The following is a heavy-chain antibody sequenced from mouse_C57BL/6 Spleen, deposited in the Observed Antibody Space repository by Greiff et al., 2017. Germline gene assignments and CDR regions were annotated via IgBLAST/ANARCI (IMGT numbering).Heavy chain of an antibody. CDR2: IDPSDSYT. V-gene: IGHV1-50*01. CDR1: GYTFTSYW. Sequence: QVQLQQPGAELVKPGASVKLSCKASGYTFTSYWMQWVKQRPGQGLEWIGEIDPSDSYTNYNQKFKGKATLTVDTSSSTAYMQLSSLTSEDSAVYYCARDRLRRGDFDYWGQGTTLTVSS. D-gene: IGHD2-4*01. CDR3: ARDRLRRGDFDY. J-gene: IGHJ2*01.